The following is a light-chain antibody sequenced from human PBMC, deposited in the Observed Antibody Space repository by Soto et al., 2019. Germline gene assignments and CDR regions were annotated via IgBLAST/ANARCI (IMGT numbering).Light chain of an antibody. J-gene: IGKJ4*01. Sequence: IVMTQSPAALSVSPGERPTLSCRASQSINSNLAWYQQKPGQAPRLLMFRASIRATGFPARFSGSGSGTEFNITISSLQSEDSAIYYCQQYNNWPRATFGGGTKVDIK. V-gene: IGKV3-15*01. CDR2: RAS. CDR1: QSINSN. CDR3: QQYNNWPRAT.